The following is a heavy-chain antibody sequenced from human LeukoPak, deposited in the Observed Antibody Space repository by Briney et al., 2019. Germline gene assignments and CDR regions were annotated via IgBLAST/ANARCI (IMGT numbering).Heavy chain of an antibody. Sequence: ASVKVSCKVSGYTLTELSMHWVRQAPGKGLEWMGGFDPEDGETICAQKFQGRVTMTEDTSTDTAYMELSSLRSEDTAVYYCAMASNANDYGARGAFDIWGQGTMVTVSS. CDR3: AMASNANDYGARGAFDI. V-gene: IGHV1-24*01. J-gene: IGHJ3*02. CDR1: GYTLTELS. D-gene: IGHD4-17*01. CDR2: FDPEDGET.